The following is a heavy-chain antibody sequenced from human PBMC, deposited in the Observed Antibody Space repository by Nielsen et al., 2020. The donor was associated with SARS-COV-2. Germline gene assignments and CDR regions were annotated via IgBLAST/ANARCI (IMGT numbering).Heavy chain of an antibody. Sequence: ASVKVSCKVSGISVTQLSMHWVRPAPGEGLEWMGEFDPQDGETTLALKFQGSVTMTEDPSTDTAYMELSSLRSEDTAVYYCATSTPLVRSAWFDPWGQGTLVTVSS. CDR1: GISVTQLS. D-gene: IGHD3-3*01. J-gene: IGHJ5*02. CDR2: FDPQDGET. CDR3: ATSTPLVRSAWFDP. V-gene: IGHV1-24*01.